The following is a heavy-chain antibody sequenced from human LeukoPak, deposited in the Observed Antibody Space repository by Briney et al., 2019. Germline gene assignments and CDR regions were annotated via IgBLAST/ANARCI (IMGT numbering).Heavy chain of an antibody. CDR1: GFTFSSYW. Sequence: GGSLRLSCAASGFTFSSYWMSWVRQASGKGLEWVANIKQDGSEKYYVDSVKGRFTISRDNAKNSLYLQMNSLRDEDTAVYYCARDLRRATMVRGVIIPHYYYYGMDVWGQGTTVTVSS. V-gene: IGHV3-7*01. D-gene: IGHD3-10*01. J-gene: IGHJ6*02. CDR3: ARDLRRATMVRGVIIPHYYYYGMDV. CDR2: IKQDGSEK.